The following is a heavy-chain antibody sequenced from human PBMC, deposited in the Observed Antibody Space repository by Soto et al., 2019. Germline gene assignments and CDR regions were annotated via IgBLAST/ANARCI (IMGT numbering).Heavy chain of an antibody. CDR1: GYTFIGYH. CDR2: INPNNGNT. Sequence: ASVTVYCQASGYTFIGYHMHLVRQAPGQGLEWMGWINPNNGNTKYAQRFQGRVTLTRDTSASTAYMELNSLRPDDTAMYYCARDGVSSTEYTWNYGTYFDYWGQGALVTVSS. CDR3: ARDGVSSTEYTWNYGTYFDY. D-gene: IGHD1-7*01. J-gene: IGHJ4*02. V-gene: IGHV1-2*02.